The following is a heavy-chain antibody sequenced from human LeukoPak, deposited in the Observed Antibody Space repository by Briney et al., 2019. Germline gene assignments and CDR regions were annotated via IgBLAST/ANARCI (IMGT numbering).Heavy chain of an antibody. CDR3: ARDSSSYGSGSLDY. V-gene: IGHV4-4*07. CDR1: GGSISSYY. D-gene: IGHD3-10*01. J-gene: IGHJ4*02. Sequence: PSETLSLTCTVSGGSISSYYWSWIRQPAGKGLEWIGRIYTSGSTNYNPSLKSRVTMSVDTSKNQFSLKLSSVTAADTAVYYCARDSSSYGSGSLDYWGQGTLVTVSS. CDR2: IYTSGST.